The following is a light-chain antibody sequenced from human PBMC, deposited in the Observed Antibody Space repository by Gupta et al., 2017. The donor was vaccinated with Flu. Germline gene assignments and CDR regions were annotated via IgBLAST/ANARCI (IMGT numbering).Light chain of an antibody. Sequence: QSVLPQPPSASGTPGQRVTISCSGASSNIGTTTVNWYQQLPGTAPKLLIYSNNQRPSGVPERFSASKSDTSASLAISGLQSEDEADYYCAAWDDSLNAYVFGTGTKVTVL. CDR2: SNN. CDR1: SSNIGTTT. V-gene: IGLV1-44*01. J-gene: IGLJ1*01. CDR3: AAWDDSLNAYV.